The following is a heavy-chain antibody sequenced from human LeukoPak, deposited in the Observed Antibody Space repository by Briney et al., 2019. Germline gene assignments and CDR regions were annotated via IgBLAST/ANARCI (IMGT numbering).Heavy chain of an antibody. V-gene: IGHV4-39*07. CDR3: AREVGEGYYYYMDV. Sequence: SETLSLTCTVFGGSISSSSYYWGWIRQPPGKGLEWIGSIYYSGSTYYNPSLKSRVTISVDTSKNQFSLKLSSVTAADTAVYYCAREVGEGYYYYMDVWGKGTTVTVSS. D-gene: IGHD3-10*01. CDR1: GGSISSSSYY. J-gene: IGHJ6*03. CDR2: IYYSGST.